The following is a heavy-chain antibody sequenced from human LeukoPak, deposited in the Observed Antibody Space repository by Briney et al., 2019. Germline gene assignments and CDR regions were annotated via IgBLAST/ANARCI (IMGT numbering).Heavy chain of an antibody. D-gene: IGHD6-6*01. CDR1: GFTFSSYG. CDR3: AKDVVGSSSPEFDY. V-gene: IGHV3-30*02. Sequence: GGSLRLSCAASGFTFSSYGMHWVRQAPGKGLEWVAVIWYDGSNKYYAGSVKGRFTISRDNSKNTLYLQMNSLRAEDTAVYYCAKDVVGSSSPEFDYWGQGTLVTVSS. CDR2: IWYDGSNK. J-gene: IGHJ4*02.